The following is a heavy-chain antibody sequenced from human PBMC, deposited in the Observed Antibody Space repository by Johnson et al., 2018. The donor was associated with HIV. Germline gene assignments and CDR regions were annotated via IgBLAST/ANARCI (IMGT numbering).Heavy chain of an antibody. J-gene: IGHJ3*02. D-gene: IGHD5-24*01. Sequence: QVQLVESGGGVVQPGGSLRLSCAASGFTFSSYVMHWVRQASGKGLEWVAVISYDGSNKYYADSVKGRFSISRDNAKNSLYLQMNSLRAEDTDVYYCARACRDGYTCDVYDIWGQGTMVTVSS. CDR3: ARACRDGYTCDVYDI. CDR2: ISYDGSNK. V-gene: IGHV3-30-3*01. CDR1: GFTFSSYV.